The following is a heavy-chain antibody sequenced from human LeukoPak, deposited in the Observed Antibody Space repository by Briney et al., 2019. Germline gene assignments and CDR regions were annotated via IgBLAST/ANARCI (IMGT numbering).Heavy chain of an antibody. D-gene: IGHD5-12*01. CDR1: AGSISTSRFY. Sequence: SETLSLTCTFTAGSISTSRFYWDWLRQPPRKQLEWIGSIYFGGSTCYSPSLKSRVTISVDTSKNQFSLKLNSVTAADTAVYYCARRSYGGFIDSWGPGTLVTVSS. CDR2: IYFGGST. CDR3: ARRSYGGFIDS. V-gene: IGHV4-39*01. J-gene: IGHJ4*02.